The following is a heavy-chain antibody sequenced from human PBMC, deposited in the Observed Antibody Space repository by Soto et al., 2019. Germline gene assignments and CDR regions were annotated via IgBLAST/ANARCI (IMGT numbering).Heavy chain of an antibody. Sequence: GGSLTLSCAASGFTFSAFGMHWVRQAPGKGLEWVAIISYDGILKYYADSVKGRFTISRDTSKGALYLQMNSLRPEDTAVYYCAKDFNVSGGHYGSLNYYYGMDVWGQGTTVTVSS. D-gene: IGHD3-10*01. J-gene: IGHJ6*02. V-gene: IGHV3-30*18. CDR2: ISYDGILK. CDR1: GFTFSAFG. CDR3: AKDFNVSGGHYGSLNYYYGMDV.